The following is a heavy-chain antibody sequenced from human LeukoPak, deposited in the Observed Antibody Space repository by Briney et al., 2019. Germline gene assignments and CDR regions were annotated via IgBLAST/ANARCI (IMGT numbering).Heavy chain of an antibody. CDR3: ARRAPYSYEWSTLDY. CDR2: IYYSGST. CDR1: GGSISSGGYY. D-gene: IGHD5-18*01. V-gene: IGHV4-31*03. J-gene: IGHJ4*02. Sequence: SQTLSLTCTVSGGSISSGGYYWSWIRQHPGKGLEWIGYIYYSGSTYYNPSLKSRVTISVDTSKNQFSLKLCSVTAADTAVYYCARRAPYSYEWSTLDYWGQGTLVTVSS.